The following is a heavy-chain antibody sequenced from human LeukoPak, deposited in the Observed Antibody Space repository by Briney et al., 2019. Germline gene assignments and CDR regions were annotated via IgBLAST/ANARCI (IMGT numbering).Heavy chain of an antibody. CDR3: ATETNGRHYDY. CDR1: GLTFSTSG. CDR2: IGPTGSDR. D-gene: IGHD1-14*01. Sequence: TGGSLRLSCTASGLTFSTSGFNWVRQAPGKGLEWVASIGPTGSDRYHADSIKGRFTISRDNANNFLYLQMNSLRADDTAVYYCATETNGRHYDYWGQGTLLTVSS. J-gene: IGHJ4*02. V-gene: IGHV3-21*06.